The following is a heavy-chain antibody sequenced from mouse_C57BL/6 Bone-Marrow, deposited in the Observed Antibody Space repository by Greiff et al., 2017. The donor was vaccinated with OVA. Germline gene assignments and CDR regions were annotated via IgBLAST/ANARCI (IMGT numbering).Heavy chain of an antibody. CDR1: GYTFTSYW. D-gene: IGHD1-1*01. CDR2: IDPSDSYT. V-gene: IGHV1-59*01. J-gene: IGHJ1*03. CDR3: ARDYGSTSCWYFDV. Sequence: QVQLQQPGAELVRPGTSVKLSCKASGYTFTSYWMHWVKQRPGQGLEWIGVIDPSDSYTYYNQKFKGKATLTVEQSSSPAYLQLSSLTSEDSAVYYCARDYGSTSCWYFDVWGTGTTVTVSS.